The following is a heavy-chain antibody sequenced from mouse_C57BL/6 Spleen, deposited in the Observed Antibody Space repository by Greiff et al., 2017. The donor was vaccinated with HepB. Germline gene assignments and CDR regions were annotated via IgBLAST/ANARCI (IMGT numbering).Heavy chain of an antibody. J-gene: IGHJ3*01. D-gene: IGHD2-3*01. Sequence: VQLQQSGPELVKPGDSVKISCKASGYSFTGYFMNWVMQSHGKSLEWIGRINPYNGDTFYNQKFKGKATLTVDKSSSTAHMALRSLTSEDSAVYYCARFYDVYRAWFAYWGQGTLVTVSA. CDR2: INPYNGDT. CDR3: ARFYDVYRAWFAY. CDR1: GYSFTGYF. V-gene: IGHV1-20*01.